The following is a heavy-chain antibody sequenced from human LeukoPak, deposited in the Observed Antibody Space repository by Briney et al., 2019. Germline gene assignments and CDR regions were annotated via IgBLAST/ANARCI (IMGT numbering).Heavy chain of an antibody. J-gene: IGHJ4*02. CDR3: AKDVLSGAAAILDY. CDR2: ISYDGNEK. CDR1: GFTFSHYA. Sequence: GRSLRLSCAASGFTFSHYAMHWVRQAPGKGLEWVAVISYDGNEKYYADSVRGRLTVPRDSSKSTLYLQLNSLRAEDTAVYYCAKDVLSGAAAILDYWGQGTLVTVSS. V-gene: IGHV3-30-3*02. D-gene: IGHD2-2*02.